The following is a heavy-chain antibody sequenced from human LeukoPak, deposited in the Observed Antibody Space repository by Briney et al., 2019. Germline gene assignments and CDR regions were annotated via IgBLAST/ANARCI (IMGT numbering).Heavy chain of an antibody. Sequence: SETLSLTCAVYGGSFSSYYWSWIRQPPGKGLEWIGYIYYSGSTNYNPSLKSRVTISVDTSKNQFSLKLSSVTAADTAVYYCARARSGGDYSFDYWGQGTLVTVSS. CDR3: ARARSGGDYSFDY. J-gene: IGHJ4*02. V-gene: IGHV4-59*01. D-gene: IGHD4-17*01. CDR2: IYYSGST. CDR1: GGSFSSYY.